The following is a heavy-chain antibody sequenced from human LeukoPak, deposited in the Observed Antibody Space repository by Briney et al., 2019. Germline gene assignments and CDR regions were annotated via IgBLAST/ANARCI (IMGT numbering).Heavy chain of an antibody. D-gene: IGHD3-10*01. Sequence: SETLSLTCTVSGGSISSRSYYWGWTRQPPGKGLEWIGSIYYSGSTYYNPSLKSRVTISVDTSKNQFSLKLSSVTAADTAVYYCASMVRGVIASWFDPWGQGTLVTVSS. V-gene: IGHV4-39*01. CDR2: IYYSGST. CDR3: ASMVRGVIASWFDP. CDR1: GGSISSRSYY. J-gene: IGHJ5*02.